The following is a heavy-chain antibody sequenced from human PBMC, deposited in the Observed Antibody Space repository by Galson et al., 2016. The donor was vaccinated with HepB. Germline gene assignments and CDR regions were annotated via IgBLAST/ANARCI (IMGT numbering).Heavy chain of an antibody. Sequence: SLRLSCAASGFSFSDQWMSWVRQAPGKGLEWVANIKHDGSEKHYVDSVKGRFTIFRDNAENSLYLQMNSLRAEDTAVYYCAVVTTTPSFDYWGQGTLVTVSS. CDR1: GFSFSDQW. V-gene: IGHV3-7*01. J-gene: IGHJ4*02. D-gene: IGHD4-11*01. CDR2: IKHDGSEK. CDR3: AVVTTTPSFDY.